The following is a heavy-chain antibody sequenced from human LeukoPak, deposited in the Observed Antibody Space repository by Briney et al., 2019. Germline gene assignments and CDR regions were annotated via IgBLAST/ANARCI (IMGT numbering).Heavy chain of an antibody. Sequence: KPSETLSLTCTVSGGSITNYYWSWIRQPPGKGLEWIGYIYYSGSTYYNPSLKSRVTISLDTSKNQFSLKLSSVTAADTAVYYRARAGDGGGRYGGLIDYWGQGTLVTVSS. J-gene: IGHJ4*02. D-gene: IGHD5-24*01. CDR3: ARAGDGGGRYGGLIDY. CDR2: IYYSGST. CDR1: GGSITNYY. V-gene: IGHV4-59*01.